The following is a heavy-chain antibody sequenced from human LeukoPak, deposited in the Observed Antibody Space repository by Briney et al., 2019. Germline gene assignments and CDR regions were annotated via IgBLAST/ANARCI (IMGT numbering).Heavy chain of an antibody. V-gene: IGHV4-34*01. CDR3: ARARITMVRGGSGYFDY. D-gene: IGHD3-10*01. CDR1: DGSFSGYH. Sequence: PSETLSLTCAVSDGSFSGYHWSWIRQPPGKGLEWIEEINHSGRTNYNPSFKSRVSKSGYTSKNQFSLKLSSVTAADTAVYYCARARITMVRGGSGYFDYWGQGTLVTVSS. CDR2: INHSGRT. J-gene: IGHJ4*02.